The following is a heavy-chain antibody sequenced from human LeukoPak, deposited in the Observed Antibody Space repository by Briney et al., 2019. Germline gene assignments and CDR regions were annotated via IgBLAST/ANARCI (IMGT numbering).Heavy chain of an antibody. J-gene: IGHJ4*02. CDR2: IKSKSDGGTT. CDR3: TTAYCGGDCYTASFDY. Sequence: GGSLRLSCAASGFTFNNAWMSWVRRAPGKGLEWVGRIKSKSDGGTTDYAAPVKGRFTISRGDSENTLYLQMNSLKTEDTAVYYCTTAYCGGDCYTASFDYWGQGTLVTVSS. CDR1: GFTFNNAW. V-gene: IGHV3-15*01. D-gene: IGHD2-21*02.